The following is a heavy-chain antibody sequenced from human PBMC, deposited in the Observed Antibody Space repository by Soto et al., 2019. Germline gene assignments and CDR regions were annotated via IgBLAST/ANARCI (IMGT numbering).Heavy chain of an antibody. CDR2: IIPIFGAT. D-gene: IGHD3-3*01. CDR3: ARPPLIGMVDKYYMDD. J-gene: IGHJ4*02. CDR1: GGTFSSYA. V-gene: IGHV1-69*13. Sequence: SVKVSCKASGGTFSSYAVVWVRQAPGQGPDWMGGIIPIFGATNYSQKFQGRVSITADESTGTAYMELNILRVEDTAVYYCARPPLIGMVDKYYMDDWGQGTLVTVSS.